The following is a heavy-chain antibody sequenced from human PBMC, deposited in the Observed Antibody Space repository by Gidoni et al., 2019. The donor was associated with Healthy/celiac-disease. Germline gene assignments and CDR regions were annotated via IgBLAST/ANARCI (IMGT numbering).Heavy chain of an antibody. V-gene: IGHV3-74*01. D-gene: IGHD3-10*01. CDR3: ARWYEARYYYGSGSYLDY. Sequence: EVQLVESGGGFVQPGGSLRLSCAASVFTFSSYWMHWGRQAPGKGLVWVSRINSDGSSTSYADSVKGRFTISRDNAKNTLYLQMNSLRAEDTAVYYCARWYEARYYYGSGSYLDYWGQGTLVTVSS. J-gene: IGHJ4*02. CDR1: VFTFSSYW. CDR2: INSDGSST.